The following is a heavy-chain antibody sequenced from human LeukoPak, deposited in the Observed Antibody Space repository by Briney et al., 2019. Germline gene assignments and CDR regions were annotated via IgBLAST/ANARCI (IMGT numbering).Heavy chain of an antibody. CDR1: GGSINSGSYS. CDR3: ARADSSGYFGNVVAFDI. J-gene: IGHJ3*02. V-gene: IGHV4-61*02. CDR2: IHISGST. Sequence: SETLSLTCTVSGGSINSGSYSWTWIRQPAGKGLEWIGRIHISGSTDYTPSLKSRVTISVDTSKNQFSLKLSSVTAADTAVYYCARADSSGYFGNVVAFDIWGQGTMVTVSS. D-gene: IGHD3-22*01.